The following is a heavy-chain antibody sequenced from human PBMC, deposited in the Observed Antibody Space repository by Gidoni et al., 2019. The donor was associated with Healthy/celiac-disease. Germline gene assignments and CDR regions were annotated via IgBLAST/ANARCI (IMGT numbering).Heavy chain of an antibody. V-gene: IGHV3-7*03. Sequence: EVQLVESGGGLVQPGGSLRLSCAASGFTFSSYWMSWVRQAPGKGLGWVANIKQDGSDKYYVDSVKGRFTISRDNAKNSLYLQMNSLRAEDTAVYYCARESLYCSGGSCYRGTLFDYWGQGTLVTVSS. CDR3: ARESLYCSGGSCYRGTLFDY. J-gene: IGHJ4*02. CDR1: GFTFSSYW. D-gene: IGHD2-15*01. CDR2: IKQDGSDK.